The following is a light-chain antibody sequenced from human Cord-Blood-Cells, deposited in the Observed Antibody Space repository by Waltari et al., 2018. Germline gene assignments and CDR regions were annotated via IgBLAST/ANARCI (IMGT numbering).Light chain of an antibody. V-gene: IGKV4-1*01. Sequence: DIVVTQSPDALAVCLGERATITCKPSQSVLSSSNNKNYLAWYQQKPGQPPKLLIYWASTRESGVPDRFSGSGSGTDFTLTISSLQAEDVAVYYCQQYYSTPPTFGQGTKVEIK. CDR3: QQYYSTPPT. CDR2: WAS. CDR1: QSVLSSSNNKNY. J-gene: IGKJ1*01.